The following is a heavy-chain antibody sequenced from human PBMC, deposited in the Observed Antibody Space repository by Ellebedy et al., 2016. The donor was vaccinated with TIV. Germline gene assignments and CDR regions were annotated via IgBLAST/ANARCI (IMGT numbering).Heavy chain of an antibody. CDR3: NTGWAYDD. V-gene: IGHV3-15*05. Sequence: GGSLRLSXEASGLIVTHASMTWVRQAPGKGLEWIGRIQSRSEGGTVAYAAPVQGRFIISRDESENELFLQMYSLRTEDTGVYYCNTGWAYDDWGQGTRVTVSS. CDR2: IQSRSEGGTV. J-gene: IGHJ3*01. CDR1: GLIVTHAS.